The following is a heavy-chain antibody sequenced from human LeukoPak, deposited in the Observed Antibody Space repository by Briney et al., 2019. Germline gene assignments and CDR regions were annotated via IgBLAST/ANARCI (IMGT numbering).Heavy chain of an antibody. CDR3: TRTRGSGWLNDY. CDR1: GFTFSGSA. J-gene: IGHJ4*02. Sequence: GGSLRLSCAASGFTFSGSAMHWVRQASGKGLEWVGRIRSKANSYATAYAASVKGRFTISRDDSKNTAYLQMNSLKTEDTAVYYCTRTRGSGWLNDYWDQGTLVTVSS. CDR2: IRSKANSYAT. V-gene: IGHV3-73*01. D-gene: IGHD6-19*01.